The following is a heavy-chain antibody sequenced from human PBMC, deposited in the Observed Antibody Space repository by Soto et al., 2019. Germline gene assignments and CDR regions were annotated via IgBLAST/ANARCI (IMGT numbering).Heavy chain of an antibody. J-gene: IGHJ4*02. CDR2: IYHSGST. D-gene: IGHD6-13*01. CDR1: GYSISSGYY. Sequence: PETLSLTCAVSGYSISSGYYWGWIRQPPGKGLEWIGSIYHSGSTYYNPSLKSRVTISVDTSKNQFSLKLSSVTAADTAVYYCARDPEQQLEYYFDYWGQGTLVIVSS. CDR3: ARDPEQQLEYYFDY. V-gene: IGHV4-38-2*02.